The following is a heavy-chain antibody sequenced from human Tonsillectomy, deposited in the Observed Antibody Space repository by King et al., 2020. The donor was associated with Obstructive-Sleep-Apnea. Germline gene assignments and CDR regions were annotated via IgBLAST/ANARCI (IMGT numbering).Heavy chain of an antibody. Sequence: VQLVESGAEVKKPGASVKVSCKASGYTFTSYGISWVRQAPGQGLEWMGWISAYNGNTNYAQKLQGRDTMTTDTSTSTAYMELGSLRSDDTAVYYCAGGPRITMVRGTFDYWGQGTLVTVSS. CDR2: ISAYNGNT. D-gene: IGHD3-10*01. V-gene: IGHV1-18*04. CDR1: GYTFTSYG. CDR3: AGGPRITMVRGTFDY. J-gene: IGHJ4*02.